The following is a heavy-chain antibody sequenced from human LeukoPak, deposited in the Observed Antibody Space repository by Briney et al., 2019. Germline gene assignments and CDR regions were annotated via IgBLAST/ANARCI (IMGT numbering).Heavy chain of an antibody. CDR3: AKSHGSGSYYPLDY. Sequence: GGSLRLSCATSGFTFSLFEMNWVRQAPGKGLEWVSYISSSGSTRYYADSVKGRFTISRDSAENSLYLQMNSLRAEDTALYYCAKSHGSGSYYPLDYWGQGTLVTVSS. CDR2: ISSSGSTR. D-gene: IGHD3-10*01. CDR1: GFTFSLFE. J-gene: IGHJ4*02. V-gene: IGHV3-48*03.